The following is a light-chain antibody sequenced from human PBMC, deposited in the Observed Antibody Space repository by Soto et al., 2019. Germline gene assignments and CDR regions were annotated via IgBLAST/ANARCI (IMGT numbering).Light chain of an antibody. CDR2: DAS. Sequence: EIVLSQSPATLSLSPGERATLSCRVSQSVGSSLAWYQQKPGQAPRLLIYDASNRATGIPARFSGSGSGTDFTLTINSLEPEDVAVYYCQQRSYLFTFGGGTQGGYQ. V-gene: IGKV3-11*01. J-gene: IGKJ4*01. CDR3: QQRSYLFT. CDR1: QSVGSS.